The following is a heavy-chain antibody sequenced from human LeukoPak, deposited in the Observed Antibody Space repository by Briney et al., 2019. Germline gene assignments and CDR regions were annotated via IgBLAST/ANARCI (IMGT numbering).Heavy chain of an antibody. CDR1: GFTFSSYS. D-gene: IGHD3-16*01. J-gene: IGHJ6*02. CDR3: AKDRLILIMITFGGRYGMDV. Sequence: GGSLRLSCAASGFTFSSYSMNWVRQAPGKGLEWVAAISYDGSNKYYADSVKGRFTISRDNSKNTLYLQMNSLRAEDTAVYYCAKDRLILIMITFGGRYGMDVWGQGTTVTVSS. CDR2: ISYDGSNK. V-gene: IGHV3-30*18.